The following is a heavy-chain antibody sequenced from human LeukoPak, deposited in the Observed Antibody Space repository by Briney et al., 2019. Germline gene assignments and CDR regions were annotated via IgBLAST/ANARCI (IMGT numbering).Heavy chain of an antibody. D-gene: IGHD4-23*01. CDR2: IGTSSSTI. Sequence: AGGSLRLSCAASGFTFSSYSMNWVRQAPGKGLEWVSYIGTSSSTIYYADSVKGRFTISRDNAKNSLYLQMNSLRDEDTAVYYCARHAYGGNSGDSWGQGTLVTVSS. J-gene: IGHJ4*02. CDR1: GFTFSSYS. CDR3: ARHAYGGNSGDS. V-gene: IGHV3-48*02.